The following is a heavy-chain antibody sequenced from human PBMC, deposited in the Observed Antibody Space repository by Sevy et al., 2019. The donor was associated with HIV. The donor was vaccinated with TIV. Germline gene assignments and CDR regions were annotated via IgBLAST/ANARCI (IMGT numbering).Heavy chain of an antibody. CDR3: ARGGNGDFWSYEYYYYGMDV. CDR1: GYTFTSYD. V-gene: IGHV1-8*01. Sequence: ASVKVSCEAFGYTFTSYDINWVRQAPGQGLEWMGWMSPNTGATGFAQKFQGRVTLTRNKSITTAYMDLSSLTYEDTAVYYCARGGNGDFWSYEYYYYGMDVWGQGTTVTVSS. J-gene: IGHJ6*02. D-gene: IGHD3-3*01. CDR2: MSPNTGAT.